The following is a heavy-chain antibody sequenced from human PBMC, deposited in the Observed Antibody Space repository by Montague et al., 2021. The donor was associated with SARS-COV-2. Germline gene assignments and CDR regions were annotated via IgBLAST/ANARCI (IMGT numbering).Heavy chain of an antibody. V-gene: IGHV4-34*01. CDR1: GGSFSSYY. J-gene: IGHJ6*02. Sequence: SETLSLTCAVYGGSFSSYYWSWIRQPPGKGLEWIGEINHSGRTNYNPSSKSRVITSADTSKNQLSLKLSAVIAAATAVYYCARGSWHIVVLTAIRVGYYGFDVWGQGTTVTVSS. CDR2: INHSGRT. CDR3: ARGSWHIVVLTAIRVGYYGFDV. D-gene: IGHD2-21*02.